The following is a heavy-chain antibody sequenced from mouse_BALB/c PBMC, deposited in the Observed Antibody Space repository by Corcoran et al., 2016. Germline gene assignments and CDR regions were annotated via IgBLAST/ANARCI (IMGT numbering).Heavy chain of an antibody. D-gene: IGHD1-1*01. Sequence: EVLLQQSGPELVKPGASVKIPCKASGYTFTDYNMDWVKQSHGKSLEWIGDINPNNGGTIYNQKFKGKATLTVDKSSSTAYMELRSLTSEDTAVYYCARAITTYYYAMDYWGQGTSVTVSS. CDR1: GYTFTDYN. CDR3: ARAITTYYYAMDY. CDR2: INPNNGGT. J-gene: IGHJ4*01. V-gene: IGHV1-18*01.